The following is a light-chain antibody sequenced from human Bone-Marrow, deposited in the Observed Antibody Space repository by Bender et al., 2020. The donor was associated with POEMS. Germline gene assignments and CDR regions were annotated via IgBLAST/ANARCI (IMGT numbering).Light chain of an antibody. CDR1: ALPSQY. J-gene: IGLJ1*01. V-gene: IGLV3-25*03. Sequence: SYELTQPPSVSVSPGQTARITCSGDALPSQYAYWYQQKAGQAPVVVIYKDNERPSGIPERFSGSSSGTTVTLTISGVQAEDEADYYCQSTDSSGTYVFGTGTKVTVL. CDR2: KDN. CDR3: QSTDSSGTYV.